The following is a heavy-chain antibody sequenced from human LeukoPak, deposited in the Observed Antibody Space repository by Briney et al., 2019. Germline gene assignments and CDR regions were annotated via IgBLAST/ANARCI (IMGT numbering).Heavy chain of an antibody. J-gene: IGHJ4*02. CDR3: ARLYSSGHHFDY. Sequence: SETLSLTCTVSGGSISGYYWNWIRQPPGRGLEWIGYIYYTGSTNYNPSLKSRVSISVDTSKNQFSLKLSSVTAADTAVYYCARLYSSGHHFDYWGQGTLVTVSS. D-gene: IGHD6-19*01. CDR1: GGSISGYY. V-gene: IGHV4-59*12. CDR2: IYYTGST.